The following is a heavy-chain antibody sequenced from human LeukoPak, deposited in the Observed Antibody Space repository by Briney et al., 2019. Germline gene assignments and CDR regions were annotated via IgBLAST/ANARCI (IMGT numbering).Heavy chain of an antibody. CDR2: ISYDGSNK. V-gene: IGHV3-30-3*01. CDR1: GFTFSSYA. CDR3: ARLSSSWPET. D-gene: IGHD6-13*01. Sequence: PGGSLRLSCAASGFTFSSYAMQWVRQAPGKGLEWVAVISYDGSNKYYADSVKGRFTISRDNSKNTLYLQMNSLRAEDTAVYYCARLSSSWPETWGQGTLVTVSS. J-gene: IGHJ5*02.